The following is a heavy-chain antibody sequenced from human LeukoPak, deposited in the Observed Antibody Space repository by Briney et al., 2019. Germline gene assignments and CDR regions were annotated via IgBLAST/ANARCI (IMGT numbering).Heavy chain of an antibody. Sequence: ASVKVSCKASGYTFTSYGISWVRQAPGQGLEWLGIINPNGDRTNYAQTFQGRVTISVDTSKNQFSLKLSSVTAADTAVYYCARHERTYSSGWYIPVGRSFDIWGQGTMVTVSS. J-gene: IGHJ3*02. CDR3: ARHERTYSSGWYIPVGRSFDI. V-gene: IGHV1-46*01. CDR1: GYTFTSYG. CDR2: INPNGDRT. D-gene: IGHD6-19*01.